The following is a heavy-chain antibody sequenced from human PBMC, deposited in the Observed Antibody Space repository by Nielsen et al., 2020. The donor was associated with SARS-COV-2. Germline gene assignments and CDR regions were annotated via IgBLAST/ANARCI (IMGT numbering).Heavy chain of an antibody. CDR1: GFTFSSYA. V-gene: IGHV3-23*01. J-gene: IGHJ4*02. Sequence: GGSLRLSCAAAGFTFSSYAMSWVRQAPGKGLEWVSDMSDSGGFTYYADSVKGRFTISRDNSKNTLYLQMNSLRAEDTAVYYCAKDGLKSGSYFDYWGQGTLVTVSS. D-gene: IGHD1-26*01. CDR2: MSDSGGFT. CDR3: AKDGLKSGSYFDY.